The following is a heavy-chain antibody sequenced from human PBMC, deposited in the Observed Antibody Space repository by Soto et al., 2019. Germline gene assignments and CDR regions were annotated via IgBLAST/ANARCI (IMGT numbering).Heavy chain of an antibody. V-gene: IGHV4-59*01. J-gene: IGHJ4*02. CDR1: GGSISSYY. CDR2: IYYSGST. CDR3: ARDVKEEADY. Sequence: SETLSLTCTVSGGSISSYYWSWIRQPPGKGLEWIGYIYYSGSTNYNPSLKSRGTISVDTSKNQFSLKLSSVTAADTAVYCCARDVKEEADYWGQGTLVTVSS.